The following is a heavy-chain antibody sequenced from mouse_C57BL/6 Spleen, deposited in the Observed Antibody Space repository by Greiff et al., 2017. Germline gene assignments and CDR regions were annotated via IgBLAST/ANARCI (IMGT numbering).Heavy chain of an antibody. V-gene: IGHV1-55*01. D-gene: IGHD2-5*01. Sequence: QVQLQQPGAELVKPGASVKMSCKASGYTFTSYWITWVKQRPGQGLEWIGDIYPGSGSTNYNEKFKSKATLTVDTSSSTAYMQLSSLTSEDSAVYYCARATIVTLGDRGQRSTLPVSS. CDR2: IYPGSGST. CDR1: GYTFTSYW. CDR3: ARATIVTLGD. J-gene: IGHJ2*01.